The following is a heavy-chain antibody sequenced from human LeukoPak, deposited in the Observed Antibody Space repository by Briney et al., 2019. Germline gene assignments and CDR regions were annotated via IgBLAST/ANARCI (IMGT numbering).Heavy chain of an antibody. V-gene: IGHV4-30-4*08. CDR1: GGSISSGDYY. CDR3: ARSHRTWIYCNGGSCPNNWFDP. J-gene: IGHJ5*02. D-gene: IGHD2-15*01. Sequence: PSETLSLTCTVSGGSISSGDYYWSWIRQPPGKGLEWIGYIYYSGSTYYNPSLKSRVTISVDTSKNQFSLKLSSVTAADTAVYYCARSHRTWIYCNGGSCPNNWFDPWGQGTLVTVSS. CDR2: IYYSGST.